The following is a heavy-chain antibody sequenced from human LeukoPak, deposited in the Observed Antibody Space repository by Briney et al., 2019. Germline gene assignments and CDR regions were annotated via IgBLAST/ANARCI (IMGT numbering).Heavy chain of an antibody. CDR3: LAEGLYYYYGMDV. D-gene: IGHD6-19*01. Sequence: PGGSLRLSCAASGFTFSSYAMSWVRQAPGKGLEWVSAISGSGGSTYYADSVKGRFTISRDNSKSTLYLQMNSLRAEDTAVYYCLAEGLYYYYGMDVWGQGTTVTVSS. J-gene: IGHJ6*02. CDR2: ISGSGGST. CDR1: GFTFSSYA. V-gene: IGHV3-23*01.